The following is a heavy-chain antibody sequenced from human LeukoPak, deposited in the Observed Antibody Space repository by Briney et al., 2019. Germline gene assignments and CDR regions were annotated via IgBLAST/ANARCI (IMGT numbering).Heavy chain of an antibody. V-gene: IGHV3-7*01. CDR3: ARDWGAMDV. CDR2: IKQDGSEK. Sequence: PGGSLRLSCAASGFTFSSYWMSWVRQAPGKGLEWVANIKQDGSEKYYVDSVKGRFTISRDNAKNSLYLQVNSLRVEDTAVYHCARDWGAMDVWGQGTTVTVSS. D-gene: IGHD3-16*01. CDR1: GFTFSSYW. J-gene: IGHJ6*02.